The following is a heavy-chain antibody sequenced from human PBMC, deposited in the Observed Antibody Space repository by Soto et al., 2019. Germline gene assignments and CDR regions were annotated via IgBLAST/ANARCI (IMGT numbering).Heavy chain of an antibody. V-gene: IGHV1-69*06. CDR2: IIPVFGTV. Sequence: QEQLVQSGAEVKKPGSSVKVSCRASGGTFSNYAISWVRQAPGRGLEWMGGIIPVFGTVVYAQKLQGRVAITADNSTKMAYMELSSLSSDDTAVYSCAKFDPLGELLWFDPWGQGTLVTVSS. CDR1: GGTFSNYA. CDR3: AKFDPLGELLWFDP. J-gene: IGHJ5*02. D-gene: IGHD3-16*01.